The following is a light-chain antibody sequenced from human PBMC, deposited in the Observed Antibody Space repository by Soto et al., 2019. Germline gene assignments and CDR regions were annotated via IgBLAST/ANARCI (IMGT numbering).Light chain of an antibody. CDR2: EVS. CDR3: ASYTGSSTSVI. V-gene: IGLV2-14*01. CDR1: SSDVGGYQY. Sequence: QSALTQPASVSGSPGQSISISCTGTSSDVGGYQYVSWYQQHPDKAPKLIIFEVSNRPSGISSRLSGAKSGNTASLTISGVQAEDEADYYCASYTGSSTSVIFGRGTKLTVL. J-gene: IGLJ2*01.